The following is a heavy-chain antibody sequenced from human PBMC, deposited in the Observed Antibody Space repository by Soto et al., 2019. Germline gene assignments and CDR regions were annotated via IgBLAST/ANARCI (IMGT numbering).Heavy chain of an antibody. V-gene: IGHV1-69*13. D-gene: IGHD6-13*01. Sequence: GASVKVSCKASGGTFSSYAIGWVRQAPGQGLEWMGGIIPIFGTANYAQKFQGRVTITADESTSTAYMELSSLRSEDTAVYYCARDATIAASSFDYWGQGTLVTVSS. CDR1: GGTFSSYA. CDR2: IIPIFGTA. J-gene: IGHJ4*02. CDR3: ARDATIAASSFDY.